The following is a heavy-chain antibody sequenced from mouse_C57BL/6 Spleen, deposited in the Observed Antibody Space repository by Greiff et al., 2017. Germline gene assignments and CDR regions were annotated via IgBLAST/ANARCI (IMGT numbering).Heavy chain of an antibody. CDR3: ARGGGSSYWYFDV. D-gene: IGHD1-1*01. Sequence: VHVKQSGAELVKPGASVKLSCTASGFNIKDYYMHWVKQRTEQGLEWIGRIDPEDGETKYAPKFQGKATITADTSSNTAYLQLSSLTSEDTAVYYGARGGGSSYWYFDVWGTGTTVTVSS. J-gene: IGHJ1*03. V-gene: IGHV14-2*01. CDR1: GFNIKDYY. CDR2: IDPEDGET.